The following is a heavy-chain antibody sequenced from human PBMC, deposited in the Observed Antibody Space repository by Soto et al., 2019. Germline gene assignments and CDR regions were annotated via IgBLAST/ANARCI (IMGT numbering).Heavy chain of an antibody. V-gene: IGHV3-74*01. CDR3: AGWGTVKYTDAFDI. CDR2: INRDGSST. CDR1: GFTFSSYW. Sequence: EVQLVESGGGLVNPWGSLRLSCAASGFTFSSYWMDWVRQAPGKGLVWVSRINRDGSSTRYADSVKGRFTISRDNAKNTLYLQMNSLRAEDTAVYYCAGWGTVKYTDAFDIWGQGTMVTVSS. J-gene: IGHJ3*02. D-gene: IGHD7-27*01.